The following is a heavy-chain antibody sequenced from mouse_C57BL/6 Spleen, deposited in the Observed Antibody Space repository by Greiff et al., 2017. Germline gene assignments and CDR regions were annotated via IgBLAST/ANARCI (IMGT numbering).Heavy chain of an antibody. V-gene: IGHV1-5*01. CDR1: GYTFTSYW. Sequence: VQLQQSGTVLARPGASVKMSCKTSGYTFTSYWMHWVKQRPGQGLEWIGAIYPGNSDTSYNQKFKGKATLTAVKSASTAYMELSSLTSADSAFYFCTSRDDYAWFAYWGQGTLVTVSA. J-gene: IGHJ3*01. D-gene: IGHD2-4*01. CDR3: TSRDDYAWFAY. CDR2: IYPGNSDT.